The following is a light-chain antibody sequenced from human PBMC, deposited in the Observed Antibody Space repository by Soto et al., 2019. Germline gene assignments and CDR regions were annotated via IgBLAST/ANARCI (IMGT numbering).Light chain of an antibody. CDR3: QKYNSAPWT. Sequence: DIQITQSPSSLSTSVGYRCTITCLASQGISNYLSWYQQKPGKVPKLLIYAASTLQSGVPSRFSGSGSGTDFTLTISSLQPEDVATYYCQKYNSAPWTFGQGTTGDNK. CDR1: QGISNY. CDR2: AAS. V-gene: IGKV1-27*01. J-gene: IGKJ1*01.